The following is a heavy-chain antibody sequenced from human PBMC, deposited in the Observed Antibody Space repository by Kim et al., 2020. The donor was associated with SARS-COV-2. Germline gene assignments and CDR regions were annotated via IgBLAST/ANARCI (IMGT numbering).Heavy chain of an antibody. D-gene: IGHD2-2*01. CDR1: GYTFTSYA. J-gene: IGHJ4*02. V-gene: IGHV1-3*04. CDR3: ARDLRSCSSTTCYGEAIDY. Sequence: ASVKVSCKASGYTFTSYAMHWVRQAPGQRLEWMGWIHTGNGNTKYSQKFQGRVTITRYTSASTAFMELSSLRSEDTAVYYCARDLRSCSSTTCYGEAIDYWGQGTLVTVSS. CDR2: IHTGNGNT.